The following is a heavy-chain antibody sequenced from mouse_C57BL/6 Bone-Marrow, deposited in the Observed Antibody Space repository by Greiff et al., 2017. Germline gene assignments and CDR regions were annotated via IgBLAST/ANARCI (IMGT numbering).Heavy chain of an antibody. CDR1: GYSFTDYN. J-gene: IGHJ2*01. D-gene: IGHD2-14*01. Sequence: EVQLQESGPELVKPGASVKISCKASGYSFTDYNMNWVKQSNGKSLEWIGVINPNYGTTSYNQTFKGKATLTVDQSSSTAYMQLNRLTSEVSAVYFCARNGRRYLYFDYWGQGTTLTVSS. CDR3: ARNGRRYLYFDY. V-gene: IGHV1-39*01. CDR2: INPNYGTT.